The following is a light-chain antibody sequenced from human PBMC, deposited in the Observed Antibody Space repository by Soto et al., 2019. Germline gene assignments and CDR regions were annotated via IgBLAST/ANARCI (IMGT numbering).Light chain of an antibody. Sequence: SYELTQPPSVSVAPGKTARITCGGNNIGSKSVHWYQQKPGQAPVLVIYYDSDRPSGIPERVSGSNSGNTATLTSGGVEAGDEADYYCQVWDSRSDHPVFGGGTKVTVL. CDR2: YDS. V-gene: IGLV3-21*04. J-gene: IGLJ3*02. CDR3: QVWDSRSDHPV. CDR1: NIGSKS.